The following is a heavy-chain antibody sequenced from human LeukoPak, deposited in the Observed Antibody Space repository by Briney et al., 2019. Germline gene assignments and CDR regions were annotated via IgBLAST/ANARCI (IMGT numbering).Heavy chain of an antibody. CDR1: GGSISSYY. J-gene: IGHJ4*02. CDR3: ARGYNWNDPGGGY. CDR2: IYYSGST. V-gene: IGHV4-59*12. Sequence: SETLSLTCTVSGGSISSYYWSWIRQPPGKGLEWIGYIYYSGSTNHNPSLKSRVTMSVDTSKNQFSLKLSSVTAADTAVYYCARGYNWNDPGGGYWGQGTLVTVSS. D-gene: IGHD1-20*01.